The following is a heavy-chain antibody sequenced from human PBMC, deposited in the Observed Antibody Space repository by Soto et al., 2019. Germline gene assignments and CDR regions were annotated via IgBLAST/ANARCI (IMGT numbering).Heavy chain of an antibody. Sequence: GGSLRLSCAASGFTVSSYGIHWVRQPPGKGLEWVAVISYDGSHKFYADSVKGRFTLSRDVSKSTLYLQMNSLRAEDTAIYYCAQNGQWLATPPVAWGQGSLVTVSS. V-gene: IGHV3-30*18. CDR1: GFTVSSYG. J-gene: IGHJ4*02. CDR2: ISYDGSHK. D-gene: IGHD6-19*01. CDR3: AQNGQWLATPPVA.